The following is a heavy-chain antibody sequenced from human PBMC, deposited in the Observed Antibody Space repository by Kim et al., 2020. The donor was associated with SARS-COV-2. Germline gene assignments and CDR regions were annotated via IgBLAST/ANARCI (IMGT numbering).Heavy chain of an antibody. Sequence: RYYADSVKCRFTISRDNAKNSLYLQMNSLRAEDTAVYYCAREEIQLWLDYWGQGTRVTVSS. D-gene: IGHD5-18*01. CDR2: R. J-gene: IGHJ4*02. V-gene: IGHV3-48*03. CDR3: AREEIQLWLDY.